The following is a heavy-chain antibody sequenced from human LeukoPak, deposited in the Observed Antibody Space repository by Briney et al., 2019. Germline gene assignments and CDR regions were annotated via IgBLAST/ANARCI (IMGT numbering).Heavy chain of an antibody. CDR2: IYYSGST. J-gene: IGHJ3*02. Sequence: SETLSLTCTVSGGSISSSSYYWGWIRQAPEKGLEWIGSIYYSGSTYYNPSLKSRVTISVDTSKNQFSLKLSSVTAADTAVYYCARKWELLRGGASDIWGQGTMVTVSS. CDR3: ARKWELLRGGASDI. V-gene: IGHV4-39*01. D-gene: IGHD1-26*01. CDR1: GGSISSSSYY.